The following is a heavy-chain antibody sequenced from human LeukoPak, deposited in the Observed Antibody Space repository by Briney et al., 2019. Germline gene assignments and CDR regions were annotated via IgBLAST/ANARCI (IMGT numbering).Heavy chain of an antibody. V-gene: IGHV4-4*07. J-gene: IGHJ4*02. D-gene: IGHD3-16*02. Sequence: SETLSLTCTVSGGSISSYYWSWIRQPAGKGLEWIGRIYTSGSTNYNPSLKSRVTMSVDTSKNQFSLKLSSVTAADTAVYYCARVKSGMITFGGVIPYFDYWGQGTLVTVSS. CDR2: IYTSGST. CDR3: ARVKSGMITFGGVIPYFDY. CDR1: GGSISSYY.